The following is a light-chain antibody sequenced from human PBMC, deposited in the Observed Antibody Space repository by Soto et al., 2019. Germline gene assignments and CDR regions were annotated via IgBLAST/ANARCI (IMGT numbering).Light chain of an antibody. CDR3: SSYTSSSTLGV. CDR2: EVS. J-gene: IGLJ3*02. CDR1: SSDVVGDNY. V-gene: IGLV2-14*01. Sequence: QSALTQPASVSGSPGQSITISCTGTSSDVVGDNYVSWYQQHPGKAPKLMIYEVSNRPSGVSNRFSGSKSGNTASLTISGLQAEDEADYYCSSYTSSSTLGVFGGGTKLTVL.